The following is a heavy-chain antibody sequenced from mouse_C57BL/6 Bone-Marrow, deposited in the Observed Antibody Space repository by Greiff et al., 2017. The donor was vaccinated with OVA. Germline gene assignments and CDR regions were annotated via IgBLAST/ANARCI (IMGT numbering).Heavy chain of an antibody. J-gene: IGHJ4*01. D-gene: IGHD3-3*01. CDR3: ASGLGYYAMDY. Sequence: QVQLKQPGAELVRPGSSVKLSCKASGYTFTSYWMDWVKQRPGQGLEWIGNIYPSDSETHYNQKFKDKATLTVDKSSSTAYMQLSSLTSEDSAVYYCASGLGYYAMDYWGQGTSVTVSS. CDR1: GYTFTSYW. CDR2: IYPSDSET. V-gene: IGHV1-61*01.